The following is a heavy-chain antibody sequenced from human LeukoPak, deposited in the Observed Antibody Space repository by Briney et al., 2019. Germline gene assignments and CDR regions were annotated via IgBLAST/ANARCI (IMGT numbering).Heavy chain of an antibody. CDR2: IAHDRNNK. V-gene: IGHV3-30*02. Sequence: GGSLRLSCAAPGFSFSNYGMHWVRQAPGKGLGWVAFIAHDRNNKYYADSVKGRFTISRDNSKNTLYMQMSSLRAEDTAVYYCARDDYSSGWYCAYWGQGALVSVSS. CDR1: GFSFSNYG. D-gene: IGHD6-19*01. CDR3: ARDDYSSGWYCAY. J-gene: IGHJ4*02.